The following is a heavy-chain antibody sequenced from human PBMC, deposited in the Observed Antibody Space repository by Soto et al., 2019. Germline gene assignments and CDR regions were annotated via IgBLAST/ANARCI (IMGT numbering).Heavy chain of an antibody. J-gene: IGHJ4*02. Sequence: GASVKDSCKASGYSFTSNDITWVRQATGQGLEWMGWMNPHSGITEYALKFQGRVSMTRNNSITTAYMELSDLRSEDTAVYYCARDATSPDYWGQGTRVTSPQ. CDR1: GYSFTSND. V-gene: IGHV1-8*01. D-gene: IGHD2-2*01. CDR3: ARDATSPDY. CDR2: MNPHSGIT.